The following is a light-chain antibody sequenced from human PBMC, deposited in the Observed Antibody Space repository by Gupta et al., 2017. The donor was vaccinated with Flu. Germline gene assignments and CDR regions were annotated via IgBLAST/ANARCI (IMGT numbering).Light chain of an antibody. Sequence: QSVLTQPPSVSGAPGPRVTISCTGSSSNIGAGYDVHWYQQLPGTAPKLLSYGTSNRPSGVPDRFSGSKSGTSASLAITGLQAEDEADYYCQSYDSSLSGVVFGGGTKLTVL. V-gene: IGLV1-40*01. CDR3: QSYDSSLSGVV. CDR2: GTS. J-gene: IGLJ2*01. CDR1: SSNIGAGYD.